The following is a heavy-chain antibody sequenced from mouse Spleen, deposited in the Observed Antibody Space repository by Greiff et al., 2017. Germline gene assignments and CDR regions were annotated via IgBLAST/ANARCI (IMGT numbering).Heavy chain of an antibody. V-gene: IGHV1-7*01. CDR3: ARCNYGNHGDY. Sequence: VQRVESGAELAKPGASVKLSCKASGYTFTSYWMHWVKQRPGQGLEWIGYINPSSGYTKYNQKFKDKATLTADKSSSTAYMQLSSLTYEDSAVYYCARCNYGNHGDYWGQGTTLPVSS. CDR2: INPSSGYT. D-gene: IGHD2-1*01. J-gene: IGHJ2*01. CDR1: GYTFTSYW.